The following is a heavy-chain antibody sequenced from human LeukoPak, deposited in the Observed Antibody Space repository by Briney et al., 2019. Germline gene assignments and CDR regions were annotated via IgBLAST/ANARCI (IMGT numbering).Heavy chain of an antibody. D-gene: IGHD4-17*01. CDR3: ARGRTVTNDFDL. J-gene: IGHJ2*01. CDR1: GYTFDVYY. CDR2: FNPSSSDT. Sequence: EASVKVSCKASGYTFDVYYIHWVRQAPGQGLEWMGMFNPSSSDTNYAQRFQGRVTLTRDTSTTTVYMNLSGLRPEDTAVYYCARGRTVTNDFDLWGRGTLLTVSS. V-gene: IGHV1-46*02.